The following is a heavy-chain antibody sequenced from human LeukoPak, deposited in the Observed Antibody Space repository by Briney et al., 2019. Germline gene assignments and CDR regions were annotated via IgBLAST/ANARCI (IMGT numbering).Heavy chain of an antibody. V-gene: IGHV1-2*02. CDR3: ARDQPALDY. Sequence: ASVKVSCKASGYTFTAYYMHWVRQAPGQGLEWMGWINPNSGDTNYAQKFQGRVTMTRDTSIDTAYMDLSRLRYDDTAVYYCARDQPALDYWGRGTLVTVSS. CDR1: GYTFTAYY. CDR2: INPNSGDT. J-gene: IGHJ4*02.